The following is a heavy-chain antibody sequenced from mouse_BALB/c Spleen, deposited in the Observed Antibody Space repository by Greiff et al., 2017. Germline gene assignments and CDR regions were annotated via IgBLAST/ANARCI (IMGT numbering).Heavy chain of an antibody. D-gene: IGHD2-10*02. CDR1: GFNIKDYY. J-gene: IGHJ2*01. Sequence: EVQLQQSGAELVRSGASVKLSCTASGFNIKDYYMHWVKQRPEQGLEWIGWIDPENGDTEYAPKFQGKATMTADTSSNTAYLQLSSLTSEDTAVYYCNGKEYGNPLDYWGQGTTLTVSS. V-gene: IGHV14-4*02. CDR3: NGKEYGNPLDY. CDR2: IDPENGDT.